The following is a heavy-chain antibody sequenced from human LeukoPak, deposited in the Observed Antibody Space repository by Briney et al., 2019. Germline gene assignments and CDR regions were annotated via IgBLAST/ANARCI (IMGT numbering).Heavy chain of an antibody. CDR1: GFTFSSYS. CDR3: ARDYIVGATLDY. D-gene: IGHD1-26*01. V-gene: IGHV3-21*01. Sequence: GGSLRLSCAASGFTFSSYSMNWLRQAPGKGLEWVSSISSSSTYIYYPHSVKGRFTISRDNAKNSLYLQMNSLRAEDTAVYYCARDYIVGATLDYWGQGTLVTVSS. CDR2: ISSSSTYI. J-gene: IGHJ4*02.